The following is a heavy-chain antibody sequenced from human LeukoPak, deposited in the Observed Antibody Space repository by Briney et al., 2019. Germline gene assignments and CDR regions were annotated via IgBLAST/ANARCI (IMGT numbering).Heavy chain of an antibody. Sequence: PSETLSLTCTVSGGSISSSSYYWGWIRQPPGKGLEWIGSIYYSGSTYYNPSLKSRVTISVDTSKNQFSLKLSSVTAADTAVYYCASGPHSSGWYPLDWGQGTLVTVSS. CDR3: ASGPHSSGWYPLD. J-gene: IGHJ4*02. CDR1: GGSISSSSYY. V-gene: IGHV4-39*07. D-gene: IGHD6-19*01. CDR2: IYYSGST.